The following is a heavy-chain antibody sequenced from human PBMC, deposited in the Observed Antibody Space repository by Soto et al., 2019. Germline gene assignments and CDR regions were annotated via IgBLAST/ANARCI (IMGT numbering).Heavy chain of an antibody. CDR1: GGSFSGYY. CDR2: INHSGST. Sequence: SETLSLTCAVYGGSFSGYYWSWIRQPPGKGLEWIGEINHSGSTNYNPSLNSRVTISVDTSKNQFSLKLSSVTAADTAVYYCARAGSGSNPLYYYYGMDVWGQGTTVTVSS. CDR3: ARAGSGSNPLYYYYGMDV. V-gene: IGHV4-34*01. D-gene: IGHD3-10*01. J-gene: IGHJ6*02.